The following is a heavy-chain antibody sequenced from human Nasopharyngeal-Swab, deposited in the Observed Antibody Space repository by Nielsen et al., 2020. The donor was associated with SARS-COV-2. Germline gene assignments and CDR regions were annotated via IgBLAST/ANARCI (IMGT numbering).Heavy chain of an antibody. V-gene: IGHV3-73*01. CDR2: IRSKANSYAT. Sequence: VRQAPGKGLECVGRIRSKANSYATAYAASVKGRFTISRDDSKNTAYLQMNSLKTEDTAVYYCTSRYSYGLWGQGTLVTVSS. CDR3: TSRYSYGL. D-gene: IGHD5-18*01. J-gene: IGHJ4*02.